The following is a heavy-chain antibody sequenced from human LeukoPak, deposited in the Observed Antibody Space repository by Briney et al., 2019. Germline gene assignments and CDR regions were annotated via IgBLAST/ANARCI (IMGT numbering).Heavy chain of an antibody. CDR2: IRQDGGLK. J-gene: IGHJ4*02. D-gene: IGHD1-26*01. CDR3: AREIVGAIKSYFDY. CDR1: GFTFSSYW. Sequence: PGGSLRLSCTASGFTFSSYWMSWVRQAPGKGLEWVANIRQDGGLKHYVDSVKGRFTISRDNAENSLYLQMNSPRAEDTAVYYCAREIVGAIKSYFDYWGQGTLVTASS. V-gene: IGHV3-7*01.